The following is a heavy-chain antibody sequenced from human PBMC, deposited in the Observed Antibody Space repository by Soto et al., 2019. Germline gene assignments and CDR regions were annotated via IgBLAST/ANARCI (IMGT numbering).Heavy chain of an antibody. Sequence: PSETLSLTCAVYGGSFSGYYWSWIRQHPGKGLEWIGYIYYSGSTYYNPSLKSRVTISVDTSKNQFSLKLSSVTAADTAVYYCARTPGTWGQGTLVTVSS. V-gene: IGHV4-31*11. CDR2: IYYSGST. J-gene: IGHJ5*02. CDR3: ARTPGT. D-gene: IGHD2-15*01. CDR1: GGSFSGYY.